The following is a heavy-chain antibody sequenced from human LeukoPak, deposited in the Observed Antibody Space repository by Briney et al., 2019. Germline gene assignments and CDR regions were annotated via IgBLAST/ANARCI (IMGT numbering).Heavy chain of an antibody. V-gene: IGHV4-39*07. J-gene: IGHJ4*02. CDR1: GGSISSSSYY. CDR3: ARLRFGYSDY. D-gene: IGHD3-10*01. Sequence: SETLSLTCTVSGGSISSSSYYWGWIRQPPGKGLEWIGSIHYSGSTNYNPSLKSRVTISVDTSKNEFSLKLSSVTAADTAVYYCARLRFGYSDYWGQGTLVTVSS. CDR2: IHYSGST.